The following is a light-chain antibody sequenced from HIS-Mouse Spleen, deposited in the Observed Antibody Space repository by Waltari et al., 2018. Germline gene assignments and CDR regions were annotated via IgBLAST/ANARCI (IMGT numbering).Light chain of an antibody. J-gene: IGLJ2*01. CDR2: DVS. CDR3: CSYAGSYTFEVV. CDR1: SSDVGGYNH. V-gene: IGLV2-11*01. Sequence: QSALTQPRSVSGSPGQSVTISRTGTSSDVGGYNHVPRYQQHPGKAPQLMIYDVSKRPSGVPDRFSGSKSGNTASLTISGLQAEDEADYYCCSYAGSYTFEVVFGGGTKLTVL.